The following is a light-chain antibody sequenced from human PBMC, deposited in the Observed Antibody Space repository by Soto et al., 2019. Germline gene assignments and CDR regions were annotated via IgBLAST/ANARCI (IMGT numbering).Light chain of an antibody. CDR1: SSDVGGYNY. CDR2: EVN. J-gene: IGLJ1*01. CDR3: SSSTSSPTYV. V-gene: IGLV2-14*01. Sequence: SVLTQPASVSGSPGQSITISCTGSSSDVGGYNYVSWYQQYPGKAPKLMIYEVNNRPSGVSNRFSGSKSGNTASLTISGLQAEDEADYYCSSSTSSPTYVFGTGTKVTVL.